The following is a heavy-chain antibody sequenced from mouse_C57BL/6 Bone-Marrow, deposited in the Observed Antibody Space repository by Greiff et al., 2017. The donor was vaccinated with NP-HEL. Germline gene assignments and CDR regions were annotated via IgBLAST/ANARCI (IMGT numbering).Heavy chain of an antibody. Sequence: EVKLMESGGGLVKPGGSLKLSCAASGFTFSSYAMSWVRQTPEKRLEWVATISDGGSYTYYPDNVKGRFTISRDNAKNTLYLQMSHLKSEDTAMYDWERYREQGRDDYAMDYWGQGTSVTVSS. J-gene: IGHJ4*01. D-gene: IGHD4-1*01. CDR3: ERYREQGRDDYAMDY. V-gene: IGHV5-4*03. CDR1: GFTFSSYA. CDR2: ISDGGSYT.